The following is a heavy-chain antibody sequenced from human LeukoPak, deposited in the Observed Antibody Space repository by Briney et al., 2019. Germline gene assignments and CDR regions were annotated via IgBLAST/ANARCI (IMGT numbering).Heavy chain of an antibody. CDR2: IRYDGSNK. CDR1: GFTFSSYG. Sequence: GGSLRLSCAASGFTFSSYGMHWVRQAPGKGLEWVAFIRYDGSNKYYADSVKGRFTISRDNSKNTLYLQMNSLRAEDTAVYYCAKDPTPYENYSSSLAARGQGTLVTVSS. V-gene: IGHV3-30*02. D-gene: IGHD6-6*01. J-gene: IGHJ4*02. CDR3: AKDPTPYENYSSSLAA.